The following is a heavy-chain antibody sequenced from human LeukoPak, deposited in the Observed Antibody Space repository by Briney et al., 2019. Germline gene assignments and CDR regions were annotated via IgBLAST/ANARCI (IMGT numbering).Heavy chain of an antibody. CDR3: AKDYYGSGSYGFVDY. J-gene: IGHJ4*02. D-gene: IGHD3-10*01. V-gene: IGHV3-48*03. CDR1: GFTFSSYE. Sequence: GGSLRLSCAASGFTFSSYEMNWVRQAPGKGLEWVSYISSSGSTIYHADSVKGRFTISRDNAKNSLYLQMNSLRAEDTALYYCAKDYYGSGSYGFVDYWGQGTLVTVSS. CDR2: ISSSGSTI.